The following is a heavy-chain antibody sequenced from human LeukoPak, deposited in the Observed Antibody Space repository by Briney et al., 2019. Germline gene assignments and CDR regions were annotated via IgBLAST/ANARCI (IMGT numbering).Heavy chain of an antibody. D-gene: IGHD3-10*01. Sequence: PSETLSLTCTVSGGSISSGSYYWSWVRQPAGKGLEWIGSIYYSGSTYYNPSLKSRVTISVDTSKNQFSLKLSSVTAADTAVCYCARPSPYYGSGSYHAFDIWGQGTMVTVSS. CDR3: ARPSPYYGSGSYHAFDI. CDR2: IYYSGST. CDR1: GGSISSGSYY. J-gene: IGHJ3*02. V-gene: IGHV4-39*07.